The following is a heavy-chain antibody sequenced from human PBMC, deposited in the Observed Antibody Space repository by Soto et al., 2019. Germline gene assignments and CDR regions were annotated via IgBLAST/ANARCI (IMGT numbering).Heavy chain of an antibody. D-gene: IGHD6-6*01. CDR2: IVVGSGNT. CDR1: GFTFTSSA. J-gene: IGHJ6*02. Sequence: ASVKVSCKASGFTFTSSAVQWVRQARGQRLEWIGWIVVGSGNTNYAQKFQERVTITRDMSTSTAYMELSSLRSEDTAVYYCAAGLYSSSSPYYYGMDVWGQGTTVTAP. CDR3: AAGLYSSSSPYYYGMDV. V-gene: IGHV1-58*01.